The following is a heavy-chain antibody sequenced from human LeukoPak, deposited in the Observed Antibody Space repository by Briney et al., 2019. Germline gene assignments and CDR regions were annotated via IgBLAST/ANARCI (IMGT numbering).Heavy chain of an antibody. D-gene: IGHD3-22*01. Sequence: SVKVSCKASGGTFSSYAISWVRQAPGQGLEWMGRIIPIFGTANYAQKFQGRVTITADKSTSTAYMELSSLRSEDTAVYYCARNYDSSQGSFDFWGQGTLVTVSS. J-gene: IGHJ4*02. CDR2: IIPIFGTA. CDR3: ARNYDSSQGSFDF. V-gene: IGHV1-69*06. CDR1: GGTFSSYA.